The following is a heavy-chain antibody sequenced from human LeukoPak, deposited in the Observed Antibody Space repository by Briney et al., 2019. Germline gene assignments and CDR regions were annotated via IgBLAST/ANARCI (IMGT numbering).Heavy chain of an antibody. V-gene: IGHV4-59*01. Sequence: PSETLSLTCSVSGGSFSSYFWSWIRQPPGKGLEWIGYISYSGSTNYSPSLKSRVTISVDTSKNQFSLKLSSVTAADTAVYYCARGTGSYYYDSSGYYADYWGQGTLVTVSS. CDR1: GGSFSSYF. D-gene: IGHD3-22*01. CDR3: ARGTGSYYYDSSGYYADY. J-gene: IGHJ4*02. CDR2: ISYSGST.